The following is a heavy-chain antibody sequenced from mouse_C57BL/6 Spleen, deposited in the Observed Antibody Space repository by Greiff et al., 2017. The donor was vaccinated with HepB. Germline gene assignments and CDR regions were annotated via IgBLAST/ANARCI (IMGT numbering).Heavy chain of an antibody. J-gene: IGHJ4*01. CDR1: GFTFSDYG. V-gene: IGHV5-17*01. CDR2: ISSGSSTI. D-gene: IGHD1-1*01. CDR3: ARLLRYLYAMDY. Sequence: EVKLVESGGGLVKPGGSLKLSCAASGFTFSDYGMHWVRQAPEKGLEWVAYISSGSSTIYYADTVKGRFTISRDNAKNTLFLQMTSLRSEDTAMYYCARLLRYLYAMDYWGQGTSVTVSS.